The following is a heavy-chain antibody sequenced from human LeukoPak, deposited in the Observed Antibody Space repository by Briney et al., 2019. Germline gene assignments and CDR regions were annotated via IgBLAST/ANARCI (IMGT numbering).Heavy chain of an antibody. J-gene: IGHJ4*02. CDR1: GFTFSNYW. CDR3: ARGGSGSHFNGNEY. V-gene: IGHV3-74*01. CDR2: ISSDGRST. Sequence: GGSLRLSCGASGFTFSNYWMHWVRQAPGKGLVWVSRISSDGRSTDYADSVKGRFTISGDNARNTLYLQMNSLRAEDTAVYYCARGGSGSHFNGNEYWGQGALVTASS. D-gene: IGHD3-10*01.